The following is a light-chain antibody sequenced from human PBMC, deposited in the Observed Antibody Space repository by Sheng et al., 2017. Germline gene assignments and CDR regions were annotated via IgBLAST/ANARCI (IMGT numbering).Light chain of an antibody. Sequence: DIQMTQSPSTLSASVGDRVTITCRASQSISSWLAWFQQKPGKAPNLLIYKASSLESGVPSRFSGSGSGTEFTLTINSLQPDDFVTYYCQQYDAYSLTWTFGQGTKVEIK. V-gene: IGKV1-5*03. J-gene: IGKJ1*01. CDR2: KAS. CDR3: QQYDAYSLTWT. CDR1: QSISSW.